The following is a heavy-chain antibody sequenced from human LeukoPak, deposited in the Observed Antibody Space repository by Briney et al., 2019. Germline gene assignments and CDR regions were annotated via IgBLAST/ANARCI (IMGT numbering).Heavy chain of an antibody. D-gene: IGHD6-13*01. Sequence: PSETLSLTCVVYNGSLSGHYWSWIRQSPGKGLGWIGEVNYSGSTNYNPSLKSRVTISLDTSKNKFSLNLNFVTAADMALYYCARRRIVTAGTVYLDVWDKGTTVIVTS. CDR1: NGSLSGHY. J-gene: IGHJ6*03. V-gene: IGHV4-34*01. CDR3: ARRRIVTAGTVYLDV. CDR2: VNYSGST.